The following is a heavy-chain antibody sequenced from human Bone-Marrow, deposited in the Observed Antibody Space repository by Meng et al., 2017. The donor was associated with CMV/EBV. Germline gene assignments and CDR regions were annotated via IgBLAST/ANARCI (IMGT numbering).Heavy chain of an antibody. CDR1: GFTFSSYE. J-gene: IGHJ3*02. D-gene: IGHD3-16*01. V-gene: IGHV3-48*03. CDR2: ISSSGSTI. Sequence: GGSLRLSCAASGFTFSSYEMNWVRQAPGKGLEWVSYISSSGSTIYYADSVKGRFTISRDNAKNSLYLQMNSLRVEDTAVYYCARDPVGGAWIHDAFDIWGQGTGVTGSS. CDR3: ARDPVGGAWIHDAFDI.